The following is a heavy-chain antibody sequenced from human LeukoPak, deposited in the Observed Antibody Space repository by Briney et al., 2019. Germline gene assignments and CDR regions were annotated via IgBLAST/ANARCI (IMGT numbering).Heavy chain of an antibody. Sequence: SETLSLTCTVSGGSISSYYWSWIRQPPGKEPEWIGYIYYSGSTNYNPSLKSRVTISVDTSKNQFSLKLSSVTAADTAVYYCARHRATVTKTLDYWGQGTLVTV. CDR1: GGSISSYY. D-gene: IGHD4-17*01. CDR3: ARHRATVTKTLDY. J-gene: IGHJ4*02. V-gene: IGHV4-59*08. CDR2: IYYSGST.